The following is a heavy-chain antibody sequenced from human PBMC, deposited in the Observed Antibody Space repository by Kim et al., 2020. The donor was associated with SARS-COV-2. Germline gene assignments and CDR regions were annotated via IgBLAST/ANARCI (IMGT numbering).Heavy chain of an antibody. Sequence: GNTNYNPSLKSRLTISVDTSKKQISLKVCSVTSADTAVYYCARTYYGFDYWGQGTLVTVSS. CDR2: GNT. D-gene: IGHD3-22*01. V-gene: IGHV4-34*01. J-gene: IGHJ4*02. CDR3: ARTYYGFDY.